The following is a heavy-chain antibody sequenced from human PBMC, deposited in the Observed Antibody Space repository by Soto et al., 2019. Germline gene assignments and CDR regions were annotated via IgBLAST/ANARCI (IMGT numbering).Heavy chain of an antibody. CDR1: GFTFSSCW. Sequence: EVQLVESGGGLVQPGGSLRLSCAASGFTFSSCWMHWVRQAPGKGLVWVSRINSDGSSTSYADSVKGRFTISRDNAKNTLYLQMNSLRAEDTAVYYCATDSDYYWNDGNFDYWGQGTLVTVSS. D-gene: IGHD1-20*01. CDR2: INSDGSST. CDR3: ATDSDYYWNDGNFDY. J-gene: IGHJ4*02. V-gene: IGHV3-74*01.